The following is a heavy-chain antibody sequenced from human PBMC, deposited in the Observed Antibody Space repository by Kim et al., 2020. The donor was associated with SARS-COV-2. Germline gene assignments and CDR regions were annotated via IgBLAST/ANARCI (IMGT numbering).Heavy chain of an antibody. V-gene: IGHV4-34*01. D-gene: IGHD2-2*01. CDR3: ASGRLVVVPAAAYNWFDP. J-gene: IGHJ5*02. Sequence: SETLSHTCAVYGGSFSGYYWSWIRQPPGKGLEWIGEINHSGSTNYNPSLKSRVTISVDTSKNQFSLKLSSVTAADTAVYYCASGRLVVVPAAAYNWFDP. CDR2: INHSGST. CDR1: GGSFSGYY.